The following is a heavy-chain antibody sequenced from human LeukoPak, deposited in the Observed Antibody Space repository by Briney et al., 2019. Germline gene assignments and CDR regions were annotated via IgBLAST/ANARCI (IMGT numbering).Heavy chain of an antibody. Sequence: GGSLRLSCAASGFTFSSYGMHWVRQAPGKGLEWVAVIWYDGSNKYYADSVKGRFTISRDNSKNTLYLQMNSLRAEDTAVYYCAKDRSGGSYYDYWGQGTLVTVSS. J-gene: IGHJ4*02. V-gene: IGHV3-33*06. D-gene: IGHD1-26*01. CDR3: AKDRSGGSYYDY. CDR1: GFTFSSYG. CDR2: IWYDGSNK.